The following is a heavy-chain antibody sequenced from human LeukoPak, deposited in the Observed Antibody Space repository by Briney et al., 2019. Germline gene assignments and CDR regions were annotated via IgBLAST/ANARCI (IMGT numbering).Heavy chain of an antibody. V-gene: IGHV1-69*13. D-gene: IGHD6-19*01. J-gene: IGHJ4*02. CDR3: ARVTAGYSSGWHTFDY. CDR2: IIPIFGTA. Sequence: GASVKLSCKASGATFTSYAISWVRQAPGQGLEWMGGIIPIFGTANYAQKFQGRVTITADESTSTAYMELSSLRSEDTAVYYCARVTAGYSSGWHTFDYWGQGTLVTVSS. CDR1: GATFTSYA.